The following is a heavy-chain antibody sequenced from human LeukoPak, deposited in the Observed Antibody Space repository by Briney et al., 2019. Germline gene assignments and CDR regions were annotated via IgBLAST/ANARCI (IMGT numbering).Heavy chain of an antibody. CDR3: ARDPATGSDDCPRHFDH. Sequence: GGSLRLSCAASGFTFNSYWMHWVRQAPGKGLVWVSHINSDGSNIRYADSVKGRFTISRDNTKNTLHLQMSSLRADDTAVYYCARDPATGSDDCPRHFDHWGLGTLVTVSS. J-gene: IGHJ4*02. CDR2: INSDGSNI. V-gene: IGHV3-74*01. D-gene: IGHD2-21*02. CDR1: GFTFNSYW.